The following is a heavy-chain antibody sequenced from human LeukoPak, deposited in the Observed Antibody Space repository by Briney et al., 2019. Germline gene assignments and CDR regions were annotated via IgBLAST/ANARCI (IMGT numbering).Heavy chain of an antibody. J-gene: IGHJ4*02. D-gene: IGHD6-13*01. V-gene: IGHV1-18*01. CDR3: ARGRAAADDFDY. Sequence: ASVKVSCKASGYTFMSYAINWVRQAPGQGLEWLGWISGHNGQSKYGQKFQGRVTLTTDSSTGAAYMKLRSLRSDDTAIYYCARGRAAADDFDYWGQGTLVTVSS. CDR1: GYTFMSYA. CDR2: ISGHNGQS.